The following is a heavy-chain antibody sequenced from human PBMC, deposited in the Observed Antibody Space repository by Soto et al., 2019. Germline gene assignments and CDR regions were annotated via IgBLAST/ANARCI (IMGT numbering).Heavy chain of an antibody. V-gene: IGHV1-2*02. D-gene: IGHD5-12*01. J-gene: IGHJ4*02. CDR1: GYTFTGYY. CDR3: ARTDYRFSTLTYYFDY. CDR2: INPDNGVP. Sequence: QVQLVQSGAEVKKPGASVKVSCKASGYTFTGYYVNWARQAPGQGLEWMGWINPDNGVPNYAQKFQGRVTLSRDTSINTAYMELSRLTSDDTAMYYCARTDYRFSTLTYYFDYWGQGTLVTVSS.